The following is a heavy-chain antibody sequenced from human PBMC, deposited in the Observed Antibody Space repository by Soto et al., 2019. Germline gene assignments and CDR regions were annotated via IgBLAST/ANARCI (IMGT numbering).Heavy chain of an antibody. CDR2: IWYDGSNK. V-gene: IGHV3-33*01. CDR1: GFTFSSYG. J-gene: IGHJ4*02. Sequence: GGSVRLSCAASGFTFSSYGMHWVRQAPGKGLEWVAVIWYDGSNKYYADSVKGRFTISRDNSKNTLYLQMNSLRAEDTAVYYCARDQGIQYYYDSSGSAIFDYWGQGTLVTVSS. D-gene: IGHD3-22*01. CDR3: ARDQGIQYYYDSSGSAIFDY.